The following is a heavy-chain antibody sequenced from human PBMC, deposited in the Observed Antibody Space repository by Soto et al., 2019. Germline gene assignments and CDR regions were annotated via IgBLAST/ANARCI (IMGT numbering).Heavy chain of an antibody. J-gene: IGHJ4*02. Sequence: PSETLSLTCAVYGGSFSGYYWNWIRQPPGTGLEWIGEINHSGSTNYNPSLKSRVTISVDTSKNQFSLKLRSVTAADTAVYYCARRYSSGYYYFDYWGQGALVTVSS. CDR3: ARRYSSGYYYFDY. CDR2: INHSGST. D-gene: IGHD6-19*01. CDR1: GGSFSGYY. V-gene: IGHV4-34*01.